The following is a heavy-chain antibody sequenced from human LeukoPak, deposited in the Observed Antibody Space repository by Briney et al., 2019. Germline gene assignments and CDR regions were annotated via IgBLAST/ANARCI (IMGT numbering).Heavy chain of an antibody. V-gene: IGHV3-23*01. J-gene: IGHJ4*02. CDR3: ARDISSGYYLDY. D-gene: IGHD3-22*01. Sequence: GGSLRLSCAASGFTFSSYAMSWVRQAPGKGLEWVSAISGSGGSTYYADSVKGRFTISRDNAKNSLYLQMNSLRAEDTAVYYCARDISSGYYLDYWGQGTLVTVSS. CDR2: ISGSGGST. CDR1: GFTFSSYA.